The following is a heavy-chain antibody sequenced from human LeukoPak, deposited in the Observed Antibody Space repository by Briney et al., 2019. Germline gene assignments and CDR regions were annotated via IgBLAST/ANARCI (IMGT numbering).Heavy chain of an antibody. CDR2: IWYDGSNK. V-gene: IGHV3-33*01. CDR1: GFTFSSYG. CDR3: ARGTVTISNAFDI. D-gene: IGHD3-9*01. Sequence: PGGSLRLSCAASGFTFSSYGMHWVRQAPGKGLEWVAVIWYDGSNKYYADSVKGRFTSSRDNSKNTLYLQMNSLRAEDTAVYYCARGTVTISNAFDIWGQGTMVTVSS. J-gene: IGHJ3*02.